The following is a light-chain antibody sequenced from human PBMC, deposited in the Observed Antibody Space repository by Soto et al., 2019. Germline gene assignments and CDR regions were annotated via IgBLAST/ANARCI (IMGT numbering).Light chain of an antibody. CDR2: DVT. CDR1: SSDVGAYNY. V-gene: IGLV2-14*01. Sequence: QSVLTQPASVSGSPGQSIAISCTGTSSDVGAYNYVSWYQQHPGKVPKLVIYDVTNRPSGVSDRFSGSKSGNTASLTISGLQAEDEADYYCSSYTSNTTPYVFGTVTKLTVL. J-gene: IGLJ1*01. CDR3: SSYTSNTTPYV.